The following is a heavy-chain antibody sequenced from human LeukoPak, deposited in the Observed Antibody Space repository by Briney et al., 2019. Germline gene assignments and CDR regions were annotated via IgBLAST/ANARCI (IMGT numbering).Heavy chain of an antibody. CDR3: ARHLSGVTGYSYGRGIDY. Sequence: GGSLRLSCAASGFTFDDYGMSWVRQAPGKGLEWVSGINWNGGSTGYADSVKGRFTISRDNAKKSLYLQMKSLRAEDTAVYYCARHLSGVTGYSYGRGIDYWGQGTLVTVSS. D-gene: IGHD5-18*01. CDR1: GFTFDDYG. CDR2: INWNGGST. V-gene: IGHV3-20*04. J-gene: IGHJ4*02.